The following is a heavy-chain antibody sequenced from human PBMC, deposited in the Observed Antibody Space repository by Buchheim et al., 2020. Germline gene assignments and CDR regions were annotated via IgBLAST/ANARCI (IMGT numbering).Heavy chain of an antibody. CDR1: GGSISSSSYY. V-gene: IGHV4-39*01. CDR3: ARHWYYFDY. J-gene: IGHJ4*02. Sequence: QLQLQESGPGLVKPSETLSLTCTVSGGSISSSSYYWGWFRQPPGKGLEWIGSIYYSGSSYHNPSLKSRVTVSVDTSKNQFLLKVSSVTAADTAVYYCARHWYYFDYWGQGTL. CDR2: IYYSGSS.